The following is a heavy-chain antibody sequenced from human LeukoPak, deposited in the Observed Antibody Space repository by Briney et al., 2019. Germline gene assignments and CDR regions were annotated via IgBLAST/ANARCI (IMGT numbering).Heavy chain of an antibody. Sequence: GGSLRLSCAASGFTFSNYWMHWVRQAPGKGLVWVSRINSDGINTSYADSVKGRFTISRDNAKNTLNLQMYSLRAEDTAVYYCAKARPDFDYWGQGTLVTVSS. CDR3: AKARPDFDY. V-gene: IGHV3-74*01. J-gene: IGHJ4*02. CDR2: INSDGINT. CDR1: GFTFSNYW.